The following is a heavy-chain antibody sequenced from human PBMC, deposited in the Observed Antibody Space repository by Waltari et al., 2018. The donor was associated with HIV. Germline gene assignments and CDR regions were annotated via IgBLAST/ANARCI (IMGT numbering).Heavy chain of an antibody. D-gene: IGHD1-26*01. V-gene: IGHV3-30*04. J-gene: IGHJ3*02. CDR2: ISYDGSNK. Sequence: QVQLVESGGGVVQPGRSLRLSCAASGFTFSSYAMHWVRQAPGKGLEWVAVISYDGSNKYYADSVKGRFTISRDNSKNTLYLQMNSLRAEDTAVYYCARGREWELPHDAFDIWGQGTMVTVSS. CDR3: ARGREWELPHDAFDI. CDR1: GFTFSSYA.